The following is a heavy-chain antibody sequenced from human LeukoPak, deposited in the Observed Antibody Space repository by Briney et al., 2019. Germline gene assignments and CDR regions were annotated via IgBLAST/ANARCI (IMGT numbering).Heavy chain of an antibody. CDR3: ATSEGGIAAAGLFDY. CDR1: GGSFSGYY. Sequence: SETLSLTCAVYGGSFSGYYWSWIRQPPGKGLEWIGEINHSGRTNYNPSLKSRVTISVDTSKNQFSLKLSSVTAADTAVYYCATSEGGIAAAGLFDYWGQGTLVTVSS. CDR2: INHSGRT. V-gene: IGHV4-34*01. J-gene: IGHJ4*02. D-gene: IGHD6-13*01.